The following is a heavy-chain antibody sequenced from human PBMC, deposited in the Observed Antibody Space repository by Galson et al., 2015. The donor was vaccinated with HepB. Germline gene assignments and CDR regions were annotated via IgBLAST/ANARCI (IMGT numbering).Heavy chain of an antibody. V-gene: IGHV1-3*01. J-gene: IGHJ4*02. CDR1: GYTFTTYN. CDR3: ARAPGMSFGELLQPLTQ. Sequence: SVKVSCKASGYTFTTYNMHWVRQAPGQGLEWMGWINAGNGNTKYSQKFQDRVTITSDTSASTVYMELSSLRSEDTAVYYCARAPGMSFGELLQPLTQWGLGTLVTVSS. D-gene: IGHD3-10*01. CDR2: INAGNGNT.